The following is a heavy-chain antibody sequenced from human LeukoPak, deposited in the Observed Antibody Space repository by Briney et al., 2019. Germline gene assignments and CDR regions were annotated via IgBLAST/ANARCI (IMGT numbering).Heavy chain of an antibody. CDR2: IYYSGST. J-gene: IGHJ5*02. CDR1: GGSISSSSFY. D-gene: IGHD2-2*01. CDR3: ARHRGIVVVPAARGPNWFDP. V-gene: IGHV4-39*01. Sequence: SGTLSLTCTVSGGSISSSSFYWGWIRQPPGKGLEWIGSIYYSGSTYYNPSLKSRVNISVDTSKNQFSLKLSSVTAADTAVYYCARHRGIVVVPAARGPNWFDPWGQGTLVTVSS.